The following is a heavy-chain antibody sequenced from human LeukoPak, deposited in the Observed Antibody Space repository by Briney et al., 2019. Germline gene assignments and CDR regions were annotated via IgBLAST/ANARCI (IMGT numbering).Heavy chain of an antibody. J-gene: IGHJ4*02. CDR1: GGSFSGYY. CDR2: INHSGST. Sequence: ASETLSLTCAVYGGSFSGYYWSWIRQPPGKGLEWIGEINHSGSTNYNPSLKSRVTISVDTSKNQFSLKLSSVTAADTAVYYCARTSLADYWGQGTLVTVSS. CDR3: ARTSLADY. V-gene: IGHV4-34*01.